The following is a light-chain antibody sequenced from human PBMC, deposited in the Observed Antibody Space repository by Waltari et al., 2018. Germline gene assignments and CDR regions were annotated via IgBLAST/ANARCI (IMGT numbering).Light chain of an antibody. V-gene: IGKV1-39*01. CDR2: AAS. Sequence: DIQMTQSPSSLSASVGDRVTITCRTSQTINNYVNWYQQKPGKAPNLLIYAASILQSGVPTRFSGTGAGTNFTLTIGSLQSGDFATYYCQQSYNSPWTFGQGTKVEI. J-gene: IGKJ1*01. CDR1: QTINNY. CDR3: QQSYNSPWT.